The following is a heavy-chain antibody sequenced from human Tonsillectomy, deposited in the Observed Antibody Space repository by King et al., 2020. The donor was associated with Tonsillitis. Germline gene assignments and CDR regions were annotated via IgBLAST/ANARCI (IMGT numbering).Heavy chain of an antibody. J-gene: IGHJ4*02. CDR1: GFTFDDYA. CDR2: ISWNSGSI. D-gene: IGHD3-16*01. Sequence: VQLVESGGGLVQPGRSLRLSCAASGFTFDDYAMHWVRQAPGKGLEWVSGISWNSGSIGYADSVKGRFTISRDNAKNSLYLQMNSLRAEDTALYYCAKAAGGVTRFFDYWGQGTLVTVSS. CDR3: AKAAGGVTRFFDY. V-gene: IGHV3-9*01.